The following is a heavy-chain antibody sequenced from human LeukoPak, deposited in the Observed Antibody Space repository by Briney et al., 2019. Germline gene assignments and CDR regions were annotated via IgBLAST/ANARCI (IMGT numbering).Heavy chain of an antibody. CDR2: ISGSGGST. CDR1: GFTFSSYA. V-gene: IGHV3-23*01. CDR3: ARPDAKGVNYYYYMDV. D-gene: IGHD1-14*01. Sequence: GGSLRLSCAASGFTFSSYAMSWVRQAPGKGLEWVSAISGSGGSTYYADSVKGRFTISRDNSKNTLYLQMNSLRAEDTAVYYCARPDAKGVNYYYYMDVWGEGTTVTVSS. J-gene: IGHJ6*03.